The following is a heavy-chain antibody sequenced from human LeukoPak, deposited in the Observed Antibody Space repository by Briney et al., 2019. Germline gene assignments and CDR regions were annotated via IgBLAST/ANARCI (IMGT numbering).Heavy chain of an antibody. CDR3: TRVDIYSYYDY. CDR2: ITNNGGTT. J-gene: IGHJ4*02. CDR1: GFDFSGYA. V-gene: IGHV3-64*02. D-gene: IGHD4-11*01. Sequence: QSGGSLRLSCVASGFDFSGYAMHWVCQAPGRGLEYVSAITNNGGTTYYADSVKGRFTISRDSSKNTLYLQMGSLRAEDMAVYFCTRVDIYSYYDYWGQGTLVTVSS.